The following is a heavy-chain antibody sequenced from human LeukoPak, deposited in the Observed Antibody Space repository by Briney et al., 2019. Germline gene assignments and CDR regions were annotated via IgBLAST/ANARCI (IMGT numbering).Heavy chain of an antibody. CDR2: INHSGST. CDR1: GGSFSGYY. J-gene: IGHJ4*02. CDR3: ASVNNPRIAAAATDY. Sequence: SETLSLTCAVYGGSFSGYYWSWIRQPPGKGLEWIGEINHSGSTNYNPSLKSRVTISVDTSKNQFSLKLSSVTAADTAVYYCASVNNPRIAAAATDYWGQGTLVTVSS. D-gene: IGHD6-13*01. V-gene: IGHV4-34*01.